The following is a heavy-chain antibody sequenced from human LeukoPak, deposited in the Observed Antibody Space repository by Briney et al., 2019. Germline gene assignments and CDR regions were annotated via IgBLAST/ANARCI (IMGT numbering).Heavy chain of an antibody. J-gene: IGHJ6*03. Sequence: PSETLSLTCTVSGGSISSSSYYWGWIRQPPGKGLEWIGSIHYSGSTNYNPSLKSRVTISVDTSKNQFSLKLSSVTAADTAVYYCARGYCSGGSCYSYYYYNYMDVWGKGTTVTVSS. CDR3: ARGYCSGGSCYSYYYYNYMDV. V-gene: IGHV4-39*07. CDR2: IHYSGST. D-gene: IGHD2-15*01. CDR1: GGSISSSSYY.